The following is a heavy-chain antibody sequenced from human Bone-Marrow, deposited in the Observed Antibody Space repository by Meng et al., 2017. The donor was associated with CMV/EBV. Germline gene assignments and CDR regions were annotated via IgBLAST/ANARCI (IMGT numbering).Heavy chain of an antibody. CDR2: IRSKAYGGTT. Sequence: GESLKISCTASGFTLGDFAMSWVCQAPGKGLEWVGFIRSKAYGGTTEYAASVKGRFTISRDDSKSIAYLQMNSLKTEDTAVYYCTRVKGDPRYCSNTSCYSYYFDYWGQGTLVTVSS. V-gene: IGHV3-49*04. CDR3: TRVKGDPRYCSNTSCYSYYFDY. J-gene: IGHJ4*02. CDR1: GFTLGDFA. D-gene: IGHD2-2*01.